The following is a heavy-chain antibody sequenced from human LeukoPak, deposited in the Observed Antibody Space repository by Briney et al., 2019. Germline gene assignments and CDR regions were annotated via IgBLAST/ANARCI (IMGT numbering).Heavy chain of an antibody. CDR2: ISGSGIST. J-gene: IGHJ4*02. CDR3: TTMGIAATDY. D-gene: IGHD6-13*01. V-gene: IGHV3-23*01. CDR1: GFTFSSYA. Sequence: GGALRLSCAASGFTFSSYAMSWVRQAPGKGLEWVSAISGSGISTYYADSVKGRFTISRDNSKNTLYLQMNSLRAEDTAVYYCTTMGIAATDYWGQGTLVTVSS.